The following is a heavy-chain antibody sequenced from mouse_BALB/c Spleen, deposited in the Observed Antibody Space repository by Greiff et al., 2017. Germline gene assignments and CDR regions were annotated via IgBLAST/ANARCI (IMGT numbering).Heavy chain of an antibody. CDR1: GYTFTSYV. J-gene: IGHJ3*01. V-gene: IGHV1-14*01. CDR2: INPYNDGT. CDR3: ASSRQLGLGWFAY. Sequence: VQLQQSGPELVKPGASVKMSCKASGYTFTSYVMHWVKQKPGQGLEWIGYINPYNDGTKYNEKFKGKATLTSDKSSSTAYMELSSLTSEDSAVYYCASSRQLGLGWFAYWGQGTLVTVSA. D-gene: IGHD3-2*01.